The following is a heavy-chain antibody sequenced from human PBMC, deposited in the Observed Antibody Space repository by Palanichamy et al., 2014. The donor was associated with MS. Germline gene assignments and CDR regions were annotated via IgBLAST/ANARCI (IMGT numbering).Heavy chain of an antibody. CDR3: AREGYLVGGVTTRVSIDY. D-gene: IGHD1-26*01. J-gene: IGHJ4*02. CDR1: GHTFTNYG. V-gene: IGHV1-18*01. CDR2: ISGYNGNT. Sequence: QVQLVQSGAEVTKPGATVKVSCKASGHTFTNYGISWVRQAPGQGLEWMGWISGYNGNTNYAQKLQGRVTMTTDTSTRTAYMELRSLRADDTAVYFCAREGYLVGGVTTRVSIDYWGQGTLVTVSS.